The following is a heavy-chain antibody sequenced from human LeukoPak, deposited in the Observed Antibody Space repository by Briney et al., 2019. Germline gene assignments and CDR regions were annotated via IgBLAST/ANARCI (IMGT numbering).Heavy chain of an antibody. V-gene: IGHV4-4*07. D-gene: IGHD5-12*01. Sequence: SETLSLTCTVSGCSINSYYWSWIRQPAGKGLEWIGRIQASGSTTYNPSLKRRVTMSADTSKNKFSLKLSSVTAADTAIYYCGRAQWLLPPDIWGEGTMVTVSS. CDR3: GRAQWLLPPDI. J-gene: IGHJ3*02. CDR1: GCSINSYY. CDR2: IQASGST.